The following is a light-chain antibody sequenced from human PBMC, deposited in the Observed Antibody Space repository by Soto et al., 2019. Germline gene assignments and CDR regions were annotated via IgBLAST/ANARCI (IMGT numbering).Light chain of an antibody. V-gene: IGLV2-14*03. J-gene: IGLJ1*01. CDR3: SSYTSSGKYV. CDR1: SSDVGGYNY. CDR2: DVS. Sequence: QSVLTQPASVSGSPGQSIAISCTGTSSDVGGYNYVSWYQQHPGKAPKLMIYDVSNRPSGVSNRFSGSKSGNTASLTISGLQAEDEADYYCSSYTSSGKYVFGTGTKVTV.